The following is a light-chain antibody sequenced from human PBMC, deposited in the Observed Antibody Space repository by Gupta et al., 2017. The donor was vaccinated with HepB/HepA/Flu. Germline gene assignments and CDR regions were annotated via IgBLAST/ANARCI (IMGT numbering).Light chain of an antibody. CDR1: KLGDKY. CDR2: QDI. V-gene: IGLV3-1*01. J-gene: IGLJ1*01. Sequence: SYELPRPPSVSVSPGQTASVTCSGDKLGDKYANWYQQKAGQSPVLVIYQDIKRPSGIPERFSGSNSGNTATLTISGTQAMDESYYYCQAWDGSTEIFGTGTKVTVL. CDR3: QAWDGSTEI.